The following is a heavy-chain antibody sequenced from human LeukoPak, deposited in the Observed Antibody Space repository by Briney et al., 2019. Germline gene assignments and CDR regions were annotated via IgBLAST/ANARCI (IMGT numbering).Heavy chain of an antibody. CDR1: GFTFSDES. D-gene: IGHD3-22*01. CDR3: AKDYSDSGGYYWDY. Sequence: PGGSLRLSCAASGFTFSDESMNWVRQAPGKGLEWVSTIGGSGTNTYYADSVKGRFTISRDISKNTLYLQMNSLRAEDTAVYYCAKDYSDSGGYYWDYWGQGTLVTVSS. V-gene: IGHV3-23*01. CDR2: IGGSGTNT. J-gene: IGHJ4*02.